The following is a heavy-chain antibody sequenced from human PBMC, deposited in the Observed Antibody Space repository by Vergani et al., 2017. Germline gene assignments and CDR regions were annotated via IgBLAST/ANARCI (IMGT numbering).Heavy chain of an antibody. V-gene: IGHV4-61*10. CDR1: GGSVSSGSYY. CDR3: ARGAVAVAGKRNWYFDL. J-gene: IGHJ2*01. Sequence: QVQLQESGPGLVKPSETLSLTCTVSGGSVSSGSYYWSWIRQPAGKGLEWIGYIYYSGSPNYNPSLKSRVTISVDTSKNQFSLKSSSVTAADTAVYYCARGAVAVAGKRNWYFDLWGRGTLVTVSS. D-gene: IGHD6-19*01. CDR2: IYYSGSP.